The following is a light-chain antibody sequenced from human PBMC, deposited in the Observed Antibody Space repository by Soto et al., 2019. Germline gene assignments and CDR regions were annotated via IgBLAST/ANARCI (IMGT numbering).Light chain of an antibody. J-gene: IGLJ2*01. CDR3: LLAYNAAVI. CDR1: TAAVTSNHH. V-gene: IGLV7-46*01. CDR2: DTS. Sequence: QAVVPQEASLTVSLEGTGTLTWGSTTAAVTSNHHPYCFQRQAGQDPRTLIYDTSNKHSWTAARFSGSPLGDKASLTLAGAQPEDDAQYYGLLAYNAAVIVGGGTKLTV.